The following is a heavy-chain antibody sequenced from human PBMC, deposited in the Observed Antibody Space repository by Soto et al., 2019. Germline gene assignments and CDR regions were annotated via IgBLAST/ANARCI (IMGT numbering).Heavy chain of an antibody. D-gene: IGHD6-19*01. CDR3: AKSGPVTGPFDP. CDR2: ISGSGGST. V-gene: IGHV3-23*01. Sequence: EVQLLESGGGLVQPGGSLRLSCAASGFTFSSFAVSWVRQAPGKGLEWVSEISGSGGSTNYADSVKGRFTFSRDNSKNTLYLQMNSLRAEDTAVYYCAKSGPVTGPFDPWGQGTLVTVSS. J-gene: IGHJ5*02. CDR1: GFTFSSFA.